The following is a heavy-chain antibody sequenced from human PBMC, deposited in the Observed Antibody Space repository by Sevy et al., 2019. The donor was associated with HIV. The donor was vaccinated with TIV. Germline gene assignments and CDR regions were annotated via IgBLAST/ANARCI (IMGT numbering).Heavy chain of an antibody. CDR3: VKDSIFYDSSSGYRPFYYYGMDV. V-gene: IGHV3-64D*09. Sequence: GGSLRLSCSASGFTFSGSALHWVRQAPGKGLEYVSVISSSGSGTYYAESVKGRFTISRDNSKNTLYLQMRSLRTEYTAVYYCVKDSIFYDSSSGYRPFYYYGMDVWGQGTSVTVSS. D-gene: IGHD3-3*01. CDR2: ISSSGSGT. CDR1: GFTFSGSA. J-gene: IGHJ6*02.